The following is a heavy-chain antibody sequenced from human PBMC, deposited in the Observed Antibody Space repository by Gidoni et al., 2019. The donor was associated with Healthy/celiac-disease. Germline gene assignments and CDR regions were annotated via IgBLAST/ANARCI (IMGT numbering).Heavy chain of an antibody. CDR1: GYTFTSYA. CDR2: INAGNGNT. D-gene: IGHD6-6*01. J-gene: IGHJ4*02. CDR3: ARLSSSLDY. Sequence: QVQLVQSGAEEKKPGASVKVSCKASGYTFTSYAMHWVRQAPGQRLEWMGWINAGNGNTKYSQKFQGRVTITRDTSASTVYMELSSLRSEDTAVYYCARLSSSLDYWGQGTLVTVSS. V-gene: IGHV1-3*05.